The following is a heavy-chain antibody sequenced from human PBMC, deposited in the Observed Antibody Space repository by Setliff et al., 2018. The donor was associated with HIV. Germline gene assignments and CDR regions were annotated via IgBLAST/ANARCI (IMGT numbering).Heavy chain of an antibody. CDR1: GYSFTTYW. CDR3: ARRPYYDSWSGHQAFDI. D-gene: IGHD3-3*01. CDR2: IYPYDSDT. Sequence: GESPKISCKGSGYSFTTYWIGWVRQMPGKGLEWMGIIYPYDSDTRYSPSFQGQVIISADKSISTAYVQWSGLKASDTAMYYCARRPYYDSWSGHQAFDIWGQGTMVTVSS. J-gene: IGHJ3*02. V-gene: IGHV5-51*06.